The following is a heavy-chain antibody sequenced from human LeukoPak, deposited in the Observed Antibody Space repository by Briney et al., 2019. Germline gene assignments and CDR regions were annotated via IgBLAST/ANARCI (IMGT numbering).Heavy chain of an antibody. D-gene: IGHD2-15*01. CDR1: GGTFSSYA. V-gene: IGHV1-69*04. CDR3: ARAFGSRYWYFDL. CDR2: IIPILGIA. J-gene: IGHJ2*01. Sequence: SVKVSCKASGGTFSSYAISWVRQAPGQGLEWMGRIIPILGIANYAQKFQGRVTITADNSTSTAYMELSSLRSEDTAVYYCARAFGSRYWYFDLWGRGTLVTVSS.